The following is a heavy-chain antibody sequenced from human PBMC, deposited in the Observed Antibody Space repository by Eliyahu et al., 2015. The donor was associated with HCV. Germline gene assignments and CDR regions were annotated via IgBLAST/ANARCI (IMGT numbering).Heavy chain of an antibody. CDR2: IYWDDDK. J-gene: IGHJ5*02. D-gene: IGHD3-22*01. Sequence: QITLKESGPTLVKPTQTLTLTCTFSGFSLSTSGVGVGWIRQPPGKALEWLALIYWDDDKRYSPSLKSRLTITKDTSKNQVVLTMTNMDPVDTATYYCAHRHVGGYDTNNWFDPWGQGTLVTVSS. CDR3: AHRHVGGYDTNNWFDP. CDR1: GFSLSTSGVG. V-gene: IGHV2-5*02.